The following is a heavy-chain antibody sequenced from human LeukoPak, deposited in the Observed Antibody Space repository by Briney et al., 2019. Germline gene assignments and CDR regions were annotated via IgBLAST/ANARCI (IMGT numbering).Heavy chain of an antibody. J-gene: IGHJ5*02. V-gene: IGHV3-21*01. Sequence: PGGSLRLSCAASGFTFSSYAMTWVRQAPGKGLEWVSSMSSGSRYIYYADSVRGRFTISRDNAKNSLYLLMNSLRAEDTAVYYCTREKIPALVFDPWGQGTLVAVSP. CDR3: TREKIPALVFDP. CDR2: MSSGSRYI. CDR1: GFTFSSYA. D-gene: IGHD6-13*01.